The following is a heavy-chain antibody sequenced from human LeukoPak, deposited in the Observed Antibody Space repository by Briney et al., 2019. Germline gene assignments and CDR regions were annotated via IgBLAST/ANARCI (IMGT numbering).Heavy chain of an antibody. CDR1: GFTFSSYA. V-gene: IGHV3-23*01. D-gene: IGHD3-16*02. Sequence: GGSLRLSCAASGFTFSSYAMSWVRQAPGKGLEWVSAISGSGGSTYYADCVKGRFTISRDNSKNTLYLQMNSLRAEDTAVYYCAREGSPEEWAGSYYDYVWGSYRYQNDYWGQGTLVTVSS. CDR3: AREGSPEEWAGSYYDYVWGSYRYQNDY. J-gene: IGHJ4*02. CDR2: ISGSGGST.